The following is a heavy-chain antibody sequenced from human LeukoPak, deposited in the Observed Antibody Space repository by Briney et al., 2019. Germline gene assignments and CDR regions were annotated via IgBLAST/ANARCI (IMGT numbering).Heavy chain of an antibody. CDR2: ISGSGGST. D-gene: IGHD3-10*02. J-gene: IGHJ6*04. CDR3: AELGITMIGGV. CDR1: GFTFSSYD. Sequence: GGSLRLSCAASGFTFSSYDMSWVRQAPGKGLEWVSDISGSGGSTYYADSVKGRFTISRDNSKNTLYLQMNSLRAEDTAVYYCAELGITMIGGVWGKGTTVTISS. V-gene: IGHV3-23*01.